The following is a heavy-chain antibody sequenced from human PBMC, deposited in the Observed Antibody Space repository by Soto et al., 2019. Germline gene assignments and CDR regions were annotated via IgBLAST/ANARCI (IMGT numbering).Heavy chain of an antibody. CDR1: GFTFSSYA. CDR3: AKDAPGDIVVVVGDGDDAFDI. Sequence: GGSLRLSCAASGFTFSSYAMSWVRQAPGKGLEWVSAISGSGGSTYYADSVKGRFTISRDNSKNTLYLQMNSLRAEDTAVYYCAKDAPGDIVVVVGDGDDAFDIWGQGTMVTVSS. CDR2: ISGSGGST. V-gene: IGHV3-23*01. D-gene: IGHD2-15*01. J-gene: IGHJ3*02.